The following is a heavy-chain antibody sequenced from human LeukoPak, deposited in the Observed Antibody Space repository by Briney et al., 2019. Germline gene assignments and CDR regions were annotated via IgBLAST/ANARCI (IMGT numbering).Heavy chain of an antibody. D-gene: IGHD1-26*01. V-gene: IGHV1-69*13. J-gene: IGHJ6*02. CDR3: ASRPSGSYSKDYYYYGMDV. CDR1: GGTFSSYA. CDR2: IIPIFGTG. Sequence: ASVRVSCKASGGTFSSYAISWVRQAPGQGLEWMGGIIPIFGTGNYAQKFQGRVTITADESTSTAYMELSSLRSEDTAVYYCASRPSGSYSKDYYYYGMDVWGQGTTVTVSS.